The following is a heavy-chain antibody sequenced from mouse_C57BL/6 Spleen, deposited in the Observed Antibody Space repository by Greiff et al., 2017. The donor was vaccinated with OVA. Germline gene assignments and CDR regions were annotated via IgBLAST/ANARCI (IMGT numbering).Heavy chain of an antibody. J-gene: IGHJ4*01. V-gene: IGHV2-9-1*01. D-gene: IGHD2-3*01. CDR2: IWTGGGT. Sequence: VKLMESGPGLVAPSQSLSITCTVSGFSLTSYAISWVRQPPGKGLEWLGVIWTGGGTNYNSALKSRLSISKDNSKSQVFLKMNSLQTDDTARYYCARNPSARDGGAMDYWGQGTSVTVSS. CDR1: GFSLTSYA. CDR3: ARNPSARDGGAMDY.